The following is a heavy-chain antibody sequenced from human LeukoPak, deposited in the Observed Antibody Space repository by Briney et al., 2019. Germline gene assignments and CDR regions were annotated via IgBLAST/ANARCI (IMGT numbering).Heavy chain of an antibody. D-gene: IGHD1-26*01. J-gene: IGHJ3*02. V-gene: IGHV3-9*01. Sequence: GGSLRLPCAVSGFTFRDYAIHWVRQAPAKGLEWVSGISWNSRSIAYADSVKGRFTISRDNSKNTLYLQMNSLRAEDTAIYYCAKGIGLANDAFDIWGQGTMVTVSS. CDR3: AKGIGLANDAFDI. CDR2: ISWNSRSI. CDR1: GFTFRDYA.